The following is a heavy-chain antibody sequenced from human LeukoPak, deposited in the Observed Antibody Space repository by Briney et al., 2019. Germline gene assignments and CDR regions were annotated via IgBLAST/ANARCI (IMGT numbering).Heavy chain of an antibody. CDR2: IDPSDSYT. V-gene: IGHV5-10-1*01. D-gene: IGHD2-2*01. Sequence: GESLGISWKGSGYSFTSYWISWVRQMPGKGPEWMGGIDPSDSYTNYSPSLQGHVTIPADKSISTAYLQWSSLKASDTAMYYCAINREVVPAADNYYGMDVWGQGTTVTVSS. J-gene: IGHJ6*02. CDR1: GYSFTSYW. CDR3: AINREVVPAADNYYGMDV.